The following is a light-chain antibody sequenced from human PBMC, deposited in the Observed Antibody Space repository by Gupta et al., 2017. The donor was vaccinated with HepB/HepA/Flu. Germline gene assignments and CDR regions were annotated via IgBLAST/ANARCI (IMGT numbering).Light chain of an antibody. CDR3: QSDDGSRSGSV. J-gene: IGLJ2*01. CDR1: ISTIGANYD. Sequence: SVLTQPPSVSEAPGPRVTISCAGGISTIGANYDVHCYPHLPGTAPKLLIYGKKGRHSGAPDRFSASKYGTSASVAITGLQAEEEADDYWQSDDGSRSGSVFGGGTKLTVL. CDR2: GKK. V-gene: IGLV1-40*01.